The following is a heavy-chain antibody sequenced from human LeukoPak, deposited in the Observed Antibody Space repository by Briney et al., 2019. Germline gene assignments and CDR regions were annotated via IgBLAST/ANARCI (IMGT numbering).Heavy chain of an antibody. CDR2: ISGTADNT. CDR1: GFSFSDTA. Sequence: GGSLRLSCAASGFSFSDTAMSWVRQAPGKGLEWVSTISGTADNTYYAESVRGRFSISRDNAKNTVYLQINDLRAEDTAVYYCAKDLNDVDYGDYVWDYWGQGTLVTVSS. D-gene: IGHD4-17*01. V-gene: IGHV3-23*01. CDR3: AKDLNDVDYGDYVWDY. J-gene: IGHJ4*02.